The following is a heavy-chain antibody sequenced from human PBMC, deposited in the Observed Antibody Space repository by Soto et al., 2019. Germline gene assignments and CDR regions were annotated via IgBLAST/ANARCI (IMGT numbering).Heavy chain of an antibody. CDR2: IWYDGSNK. CDR1: GFTFSSYG. J-gene: IGHJ4*02. D-gene: IGHD3-3*01. CDR3: ARVSRSGYYPKY. V-gene: IGHV3-33*01. Sequence: GGSLRLSCAASGFTFSSYGMHWVRQAPGKGLEWVAVIWYDGSNKYYADSVKGRFTISRDNSKNTLYLQMSSLRAEDTAVYYCARVSRSGYYPKYWGQGTLVTVSS.